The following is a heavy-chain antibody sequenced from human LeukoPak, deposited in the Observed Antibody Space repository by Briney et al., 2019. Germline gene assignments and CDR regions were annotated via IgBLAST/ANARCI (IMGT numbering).Heavy chain of an antibody. V-gene: IGHV1-2*02. J-gene: IGHJ6*03. CDR2: INPNSSGT. CDR3: ARDPSDYYYYMDV. CDR1: GYTFTGYY. Sequence: GASVKVSCKASGYTFTGYYMHWVRQAPGQGLEWMGWINPNSSGTNYAQKFQGRVTMTRDTSISTAYMELSRLRSDDTAVYYCARDPSDYYYYMDVWGKGTTVTISS.